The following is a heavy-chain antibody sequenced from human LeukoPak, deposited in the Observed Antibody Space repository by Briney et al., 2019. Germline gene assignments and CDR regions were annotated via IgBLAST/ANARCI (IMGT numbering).Heavy chain of an antibody. CDR2: MNPNSGNT. V-gene: IGHV1-8*01. D-gene: IGHD3-10*01. Sequence: GASVKVSRKASGYTFTSYDINWVRQATGQGLEWMGWMNPNSGNTGYAQKFQGRVTMTRNTSISTAYMELSSLRSEDTAVYYCAREGAYGSGSYSDYFDYWGQGTLVTVSS. CDR1: GYTFTSYD. CDR3: AREGAYGSGSYSDYFDY. J-gene: IGHJ4*02.